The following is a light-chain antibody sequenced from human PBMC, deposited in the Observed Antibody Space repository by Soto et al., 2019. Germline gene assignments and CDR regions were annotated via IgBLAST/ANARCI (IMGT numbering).Light chain of an antibody. CDR1: QSVSTN. CDR2: GAS. V-gene: IGKV3-15*01. Sequence: EIVMTQSPATLSVFPGERATLSCRASQSVSTNLAWYQQKPGQAPRRLIYGASARATGIPARFSGNGSGTEFTLNIRSLQSEDFEVYYCTQYPNWPPYTFGQGNKLEIK. CDR3: TQYPNWPPYT. J-gene: IGKJ2*01.